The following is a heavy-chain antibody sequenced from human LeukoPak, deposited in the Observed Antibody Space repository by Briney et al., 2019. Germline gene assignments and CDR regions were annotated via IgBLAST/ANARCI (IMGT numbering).Heavy chain of an antibody. CDR1: GGSFSGYY. Sequence: SETLSLTCAVYGGSFSGYYWSWIRQPPGKGLGWIGEINHSGSTNYNPSLKSRVTISVDTSKNQFSLKLSSVTAADTAVYYCARGRITIFGVVIKKGPFDYWGQGTLVTVSS. CDR2: INHSGST. CDR3: ARGRITIFGVVIKKGPFDY. V-gene: IGHV4-34*01. D-gene: IGHD3-3*01. J-gene: IGHJ4*02.